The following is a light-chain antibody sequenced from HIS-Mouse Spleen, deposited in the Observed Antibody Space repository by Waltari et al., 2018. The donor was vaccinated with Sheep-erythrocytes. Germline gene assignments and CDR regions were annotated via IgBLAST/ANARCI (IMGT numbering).Light chain of an antibody. V-gene: IGLV1-44*01. CDR3: AAWDDSLNGYV. Sequence: QSVLTQPPSASGTPGQRVTIPCSGSSSNIGSNTVNWYQQLPGTAPKLLIYSNTQRPSGVPDRFSGSKSGTSASLAISGLQSEDEADYYCAAWDDSLNGYVFGTGTKVTVL. CDR1: SSNIGSNT. CDR2: SNT. J-gene: IGLJ1*01.